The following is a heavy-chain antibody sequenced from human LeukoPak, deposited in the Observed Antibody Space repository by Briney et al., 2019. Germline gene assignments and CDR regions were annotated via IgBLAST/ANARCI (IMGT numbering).Heavy chain of an antibody. V-gene: IGHV4-59*01. CDR2: IHYSGST. J-gene: IGHJ4*02. CDR3: ARDNAAVAGAHFDY. D-gene: IGHD6-19*01. CDR1: GGSISTYY. Sequence: SETLSLTCTVSGGSISTYYWSWIRQPPGKGLEWIGYIHYSGSTNYNPSLKSRVTISVDTSKNQFSLKLSSVTAADTAVYYCARDNAAVAGAHFDYWGRGTLVTVSS.